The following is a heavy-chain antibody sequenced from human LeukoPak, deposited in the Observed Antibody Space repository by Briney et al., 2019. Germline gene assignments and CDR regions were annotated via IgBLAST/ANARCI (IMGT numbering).Heavy chain of an antibody. CDR2: INHSGST. V-gene: IGHV4-34*01. CDR3: ARGPICSSTSCPD. D-gene: IGHD2-2*01. CDR1: GGSISSYY. J-gene: IGHJ4*02. Sequence: PSETLSLTCTVSGGSISSYYWSWIRQPPGKGLEWIGEINHSGSTNYNPSLKSRVTISVDTSKNQFSLKLSSVTAADTAVYYCARGPICSSTSCPDWGQGTLVTVSS.